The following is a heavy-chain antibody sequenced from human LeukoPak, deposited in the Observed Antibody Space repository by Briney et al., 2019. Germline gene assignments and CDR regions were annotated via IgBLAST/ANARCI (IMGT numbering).Heavy chain of an antibody. V-gene: IGHV1-2*04. D-gene: IGHD3-3*02. J-gene: IGHJ6*02. CDR2: INPNSGGT. Sequence: ASVKVSCKAFGYTFTGYYMHWVRQAPGQGLEWMGWINPNSGGTNYAQKFQGWVTMTRDTSISTAYMELSRLRSDDTAVYYCASALSNHYGMDVWGQGTTVTVSS. CDR3: ASALSNHYGMDV. CDR1: GYTFTGYY.